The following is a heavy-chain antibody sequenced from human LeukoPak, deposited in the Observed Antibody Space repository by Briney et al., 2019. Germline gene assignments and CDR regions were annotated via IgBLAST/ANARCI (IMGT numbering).Heavy chain of an antibody. D-gene: IGHD5-24*01. J-gene: IGHJ4*02. Sequence: RGSLRLSCAASGFTFRNYGMSWVRQAPLKGLEWVSAISGSGGSTYYADSVKGRFTISRDNSKNTLYLQMNSLRAEDTAVYYCAKSPLQLYTFDYWGQGTLVTVSS. CDR1: GFTFRNYG. CDR2: ISGSGGST. V-gene: IGHV3-23*01. CDR3: AKSPLQLYTFDY.